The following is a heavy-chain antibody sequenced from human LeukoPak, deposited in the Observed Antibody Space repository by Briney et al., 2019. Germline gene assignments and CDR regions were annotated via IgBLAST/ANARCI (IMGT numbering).Heavy chain of an antibody. CDR2: IKQDGSEK. Sequence: PGGSLRLSCAASGFTFSSYWMSWVRQAPGKGLEWVANIKQDGSEKHYVDSVKGRFTVSRDNAKNSLYLQMNSPRAEDTAVYYCAVYYSSGPIAYWGQGTLVTVSS. D-gene: IGHD3-22*01. CDR1: GFTFSSYW. J-gene: IGHJ4*02. V-gene: IGHV3-7*01. CDR3: AVYYSSGPIAY.